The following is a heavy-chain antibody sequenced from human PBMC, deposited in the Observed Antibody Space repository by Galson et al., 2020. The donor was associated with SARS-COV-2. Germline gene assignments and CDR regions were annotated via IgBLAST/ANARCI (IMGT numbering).Heavy chain of an antibody. CDR2: INYSGST. V-gene: IGHV4-31*03. D-gene: IGHD2-21*02. CDR1: GVSISSGHYY. CDR3: ARGGGAYCGGDCYSGEWGY. Sequence: ASETLSLTCTVSGVSISSGHYYWNWIRQHPAKGLEWIGYINYSGSTYYDPSLKSRVTISLDTSKNQFSLKLSSVTAADTAVYYCARGGGAYCGGDCYSGEWGYWGQGILVPVSS. J-gene: IGHJ4*02.